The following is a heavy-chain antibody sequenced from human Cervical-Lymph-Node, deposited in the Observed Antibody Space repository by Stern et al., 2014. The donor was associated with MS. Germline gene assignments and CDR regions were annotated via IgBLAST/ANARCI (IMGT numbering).Heavy chain of an antibody. J-gene: IGHJ5*02. CDR2: IFPGYSDT. CDR1: GYRVTDYW. CDR3: ARYWKPTITDYNWFDP. V-gene: IGHV5-51*01. Sequence: EVQLVESGAEVKKPGESLKISCKASGYRVTDYWIGWVGPMPGKGLEWVGMIFPGYSDTRYSPSFQGQVTISADRSITTAFLQWSSLKASESAVYYCARYWKPTITDYNWFDPWGQGTLVTVSS. D-gene: IGHD1-1*01.